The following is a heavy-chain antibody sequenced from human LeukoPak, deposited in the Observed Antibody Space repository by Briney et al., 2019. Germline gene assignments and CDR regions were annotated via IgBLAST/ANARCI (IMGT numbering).Heavy chain of an antibody. V-gene: IGHV3-48*03. D-gene: IGHD6-19*01. CDR2: IASDHTI. Sequence: GGSLRLSCAASGFTFSSYEMNWVRQAPGKGLEWVSFIASDHTIYYADSVKGRFTLSRDNARNSLYLQMNSLRAEDTAIYYCATSLSGWENYHYMDAWGKGTTVTIS. J-gene: IGHJ6*03. CDR1: GFTFSSYE. CDR3: ATSLSGWENYHYMDA.